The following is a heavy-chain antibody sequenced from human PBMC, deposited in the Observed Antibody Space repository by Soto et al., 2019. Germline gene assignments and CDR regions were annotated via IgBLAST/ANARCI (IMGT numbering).Heavy chain of an antibody. V-gene: IGHV3-73*01. CDR3: TATRKDNSPLFEY. D-gene: IGHD1-20*01. CDR1: GVTFSDTP. CDR2: LRHKAKNYAR. Sequence: EVQLAESGGGLVQPGGYLKLSCAASGVTFSDTPMHWVRQASGKELEWVGRLRHKAKNYAREYVESGKGRFTISRDDAHNTAYLQMNSLKTEDTAVYYFTATRKDNSPLFEYWGQGTLVTVSS. J-gene: IGHJ4*02.